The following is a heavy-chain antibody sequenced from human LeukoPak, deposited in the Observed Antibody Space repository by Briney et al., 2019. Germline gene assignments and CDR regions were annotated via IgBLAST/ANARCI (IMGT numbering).Heavy chain of an antibody. J-gene: IGHJ4*02. CDR1: GYTFTSYG. D-gene: IGHD3-9*01. V-gene: IGHV1-18*01. CDR3: ARGVADILTGYYPPGS. CDR2: ISGYNGNT. Sequence: ASVTVSCTASGYTFTSYGFSWVRQAPGQGLEWMGWISGYNGNTNYAQKLQGRVTMTTDTSTSTAYMELRSLRSDDTAVYYCARGVADILTGYYPPGSWGQGTLVTVSS.